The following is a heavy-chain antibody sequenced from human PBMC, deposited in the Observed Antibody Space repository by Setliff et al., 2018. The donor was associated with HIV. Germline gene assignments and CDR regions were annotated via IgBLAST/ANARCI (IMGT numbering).Heavy chain of an antibody. CDR3: ARDPWVRGVIMAPDY. J-gene: IGHJ4*02. CDR1: GGSISSGGYY. D-gene: IGHD3-10*01. CDR2: ISYSGST. V-gene: IGHV4-31*03. Sequence: PSETLSLTCTVSGGSISSGGYYWSWIRQHPGKGLEWIGYISYSGSTYYNTSLKSRVTISVDTSKNQFSLKLSSVTAADTAVYYCARDPWVRGVIMAPDYWGQGTLVTVSS.